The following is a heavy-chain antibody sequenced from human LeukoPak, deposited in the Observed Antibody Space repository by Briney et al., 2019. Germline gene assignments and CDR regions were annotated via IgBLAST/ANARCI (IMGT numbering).Heavy chain of an antibody. CDR3: AKMAVGATDY. D-gene: IGHD1-26*01. Sequence: PSETLSLTCTVSGGSISSSSYYWGWVRQPPGKGLEWVSGITGSGGNTYYADSVKGRFTISRDNSENTLVLQMNSLRAEDTAVYYCAKMAVGATDYWGQGTLVTVSS. J-gene: IGHJ4*02. CDR2: ITGSGGNT. CDR1: GGSISSSSYY. V-gene: IGHV3-23*01.